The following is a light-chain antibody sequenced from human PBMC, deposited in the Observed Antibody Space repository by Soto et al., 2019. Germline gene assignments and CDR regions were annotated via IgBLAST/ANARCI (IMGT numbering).Light chain of an antibody. V-gene: IGKV1-5*01. CDR1: QSISSW. CDR3: QQYNSYPLT. Sequence: DIQMTQPPSTLSASVGDRVTITCPASQSISSWLAWYQQKPGKAPKLLIYDASSLESGVPSRFSGSGSGTEFTLTISSLQPDDFATYYCQQYNSYPLTFGGGTKVEIK. CDR2: DAS. J-gene: IGKJ4*01.